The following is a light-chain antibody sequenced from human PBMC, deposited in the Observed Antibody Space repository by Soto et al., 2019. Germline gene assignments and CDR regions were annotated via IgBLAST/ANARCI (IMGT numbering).Light chain of an antibody. V-gene: IGLV3-21*02. CDR2: DDS. CDR3: QVWDSSSDPVV. CDR1: NIETKT. Sequence: SYEVTQPPSVSVAPGQTARVTCGGSNIETKTVHWYQQKPGQAPVLVVYDDSARPSGIPERFSGSNSGNTATLTISRVEAGDEADYYCQVWDSSSDPVVFGGGTKLTVL. J-gene: IGLJ2*01.